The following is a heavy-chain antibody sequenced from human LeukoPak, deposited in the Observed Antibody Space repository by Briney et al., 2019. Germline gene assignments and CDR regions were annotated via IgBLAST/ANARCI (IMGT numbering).Heavy chain of an antibody. CDR3: ARAGHNGYEIDY. D-gene: IGHD5-12*01. CDR1: GGSIHTYY. J-gene: IGHJ4*02. V-gene: IGHV4-59*01. Sequence: SETLSLTCTVSGGSIHTYYWSWIRLSPGRGLEWIGYIDYSGSTNYNPSLRSRVTMSIDTSKKQFSLKLTSVTAADTAVYYCARAGHNGYEIDYWGQGTLLTVSS. CDR2: IDYSGST.